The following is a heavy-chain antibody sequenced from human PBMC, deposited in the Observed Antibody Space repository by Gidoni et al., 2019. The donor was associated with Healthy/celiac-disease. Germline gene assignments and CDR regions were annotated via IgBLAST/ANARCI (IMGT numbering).Heavy chain of an antibody. CDR1: GGSFSGYY. CDR3: ARGGGYSGSYRN. D-gene: IGHD1-26*01. Sequence: QVQLQQWGAGLLKPSETLSLTCAVYGGSFSGYYWSWIRQPPGKGLEWIGEINHSGSTNYNPSLKSRVTISVDTSKNQFSLKLSSVTAADTAVYYCARGGGYSGSYRNWGQGTLVTVSS. CDR2: INHSGST. V-gene: IGHV4-34*01. J-gene: IGHJ4*02.